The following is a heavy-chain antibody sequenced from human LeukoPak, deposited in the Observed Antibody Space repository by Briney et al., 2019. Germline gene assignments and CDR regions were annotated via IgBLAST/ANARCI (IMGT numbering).Heavy chain of an antibody. CDR1: GFIFRTYA. Sequence: GRSLRLSCAASGFIFRTYAVNWVRQAPGEGLEWASAISTRGGHTNYAASVKGRFSISRDNSKYTVYLQMDSLRVEDTAVYYCAKDRNGWPTNFDSWGQGTLVTVSA. CDR3: AKDRNGWPTNFDS. D-gene: IGHD3-3*01. V-gene: IGHV3-23*01. J-gene: IGHJ4*02. CDR2: ISTRGGHT.